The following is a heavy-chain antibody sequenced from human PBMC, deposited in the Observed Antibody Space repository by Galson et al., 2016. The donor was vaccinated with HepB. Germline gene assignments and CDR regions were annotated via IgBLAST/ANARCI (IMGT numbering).Heavy chain of an antibody. Sequence: SLRLSCAASGFRFRSFGMHWIRQAPAKGLEWVAAVWHDGSNENYADSVKGRFTISRDNSKDTLYLQMNSLRAEDTAVYYCARDSPYGLRIVTESSGYPDHWGQGTLVTVSS. J-gene: IGHJ4*02. D-gene: IGHD3-22*01. CDR2: VWHDGSNE. CDR3: ARDSPYGLRIVTESSGYPDH. CDR1: GFRFRSFG. V-gene: IGHV3-33*01.